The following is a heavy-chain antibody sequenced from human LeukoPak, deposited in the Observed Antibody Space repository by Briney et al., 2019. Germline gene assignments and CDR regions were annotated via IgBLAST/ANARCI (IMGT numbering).Heavy chain of an antibody. CDR1: GFTFSNYV. CDR3: ARDGPAYYDSSGYSDY. CDR2: ISTSGSTI. J-gene: IGHJ4*02. Sequence: PGGSLRLSCAASGFTFSNYVMNWVRQAPAKGLEWVSYISTSGSTIYYADSVKGRFTISRDNAKNSLYLQMNSLRAEDTAVYYCARDGPAYYDSSGYSDYWGRGILVTVSS. V-gene: IGHV3-48*03. D-gene: IGHD3-22*01.